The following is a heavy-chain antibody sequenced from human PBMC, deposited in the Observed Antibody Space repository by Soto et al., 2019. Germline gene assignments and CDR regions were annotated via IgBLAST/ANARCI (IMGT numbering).Heavy chain of an antibody. D-gene: IGHD3-10*01. Sequence: QVQLQESGPGLVKPSGTLSLTCAVSGGSISSSNWWSWVRQPPGKGLEWIGEIYHSGSTNYNPSLKSRVTISVDTSKNQFSLKLSSVTAADTAVYYCARAVITMVRGVMSDYWGQGTLVTVSS. CDR3: ARAVITMVRGVMSDY. CDR2: IYHSGST. V-gene: IGHV4-4*02. J-gene: IGHJ4*02. CDR1: GGSISSSNW.